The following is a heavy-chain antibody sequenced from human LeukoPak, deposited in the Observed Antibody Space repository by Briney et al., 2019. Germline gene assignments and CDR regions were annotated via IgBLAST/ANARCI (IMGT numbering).Heavy chain of an antibody. V-gene: IGHV4-34*01. CDR3: ARGRVTFYY. D-gene: IGHD2-21*02. CDR2: INHSGST. J-gene: IGHJ4*02. Sequence: KPSETLSLTCAVHGGSFSGYYWSWIRQPPRKGLEWIGEINHSGSTNYNPSLKSRVTISVDTSKNQFSLKLSSVTAADTAVYYCARGRVTFYYWGQGTLVTVSS. CDR1: GGSFSGYY.